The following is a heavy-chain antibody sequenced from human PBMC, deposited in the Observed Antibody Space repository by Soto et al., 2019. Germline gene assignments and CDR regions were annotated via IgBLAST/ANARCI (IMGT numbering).Heavy chain of an antibody. J-gene: IGHJ4*02. CDR3: AKAVYDILTGLDS. V-gene: IGHV3-74*03. CDR1: GFTFSAYW. CDR2: TNTDGTAT. Sequence: EVQLVESGGGLVQPGGSLRLSCAASGFTFSAYWMHWVRQAPGKGLVWVSRTNTDGTATTYADSVEGRFTISRDNSKNTLYLQMNCLRAEDTAVYYCAKAVYDILTGLDSWGQGTLLTVSS. D-gene: IGHD3-9*01.